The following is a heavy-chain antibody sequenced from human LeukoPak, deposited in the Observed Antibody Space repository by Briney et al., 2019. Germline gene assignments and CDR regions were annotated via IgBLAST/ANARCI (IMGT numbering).Heavy chain of an antibody. CDR2: SSGSGGTT. CDR3: AKEHCISTSCYVPFDY. D-gene: IGHD2-2*01. J-gene: IGHJ4*02. V-gene: IGHV3-23*01. CDR1: GFTFSSYA. Sequence: GGSLRLSCAASGFTFSSYAMSWVRQAPGKGLEWVSGSSGSGGTTYYTDSVKGRFTISRDNSNNTLYLQMNSLRAENTAVYYCAKEHCISTSCYVPFDYWGQGALVTVSS.